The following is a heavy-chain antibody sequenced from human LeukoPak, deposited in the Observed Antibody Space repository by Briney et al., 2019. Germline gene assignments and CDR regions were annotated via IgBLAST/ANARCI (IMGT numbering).Heavy chain of an antibody. CDR3: ARFCSGGSCYWGYYFDY. CDR2: IYYSGST. Sequence: SETLSLTCTVSGGSISSSSYYWGWIRQPPGKGLEWIGSIYYSGSTYYNPSLKSRVTISVDTSKNQFSLKLSSVTAADTAVYYCARFCSGGSCYWGYYFDYWGQGTLVTVSS. D-gene: IGHD2-15*01. V-gene: IGHV4-39*01. CDR1: GGSISSSSYY. J-gene: IGHJ4*02.